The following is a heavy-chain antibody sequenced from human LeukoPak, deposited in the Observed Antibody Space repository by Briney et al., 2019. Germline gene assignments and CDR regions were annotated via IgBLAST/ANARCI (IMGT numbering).Heavy chain of an antibody. V-gene: IGHV3-53*01. CDR2: IYSGGIT. CDR1: GFTVTTNY. J-gene: IGHJ6*02. D-gene: IGHD2-21*01. CDR3: ARTIAQYSNSWLYFYYGLDV. Sequence: PGGSLRLSCAASGFTVTTNYMSWVRQAPGKGLEWVSVIYSGGITYYADSVKGRFTISRDNSKSTLYLQMNSLTAADTAVYYCARTIAQYSNSWLYFYYGLDVWGQGTTVTVSS.